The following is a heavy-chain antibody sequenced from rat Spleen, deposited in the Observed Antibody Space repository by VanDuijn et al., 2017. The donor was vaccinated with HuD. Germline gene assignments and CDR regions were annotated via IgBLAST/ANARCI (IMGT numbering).Heavy chain of an antibody. CDR3: ARHGDTTGIPAFDY. CDR2: ISAGGDSS. J-gene: IGHJ2*01. CDR1: GFTFSNYY. D-gene: IGHD1-9*01. V-gene: IGHV5-25*01. Sequence: EVQLVESDGGLVQPGRSLKLSCAASGFTFSNYYMAWVRQAPTKGLEWVAYISAGGDSSYYRDSVKGRFAISRDNAKSTLYLQMNSLRSEDTATYYCARHGDTTGIPAFDYWGQGVMVTVSS.